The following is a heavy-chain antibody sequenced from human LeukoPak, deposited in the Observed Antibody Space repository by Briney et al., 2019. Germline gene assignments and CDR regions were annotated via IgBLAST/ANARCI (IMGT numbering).Heavy chain of an antibody. CDR3: ARYLSSYSSNWPFDY. J-gene: IGHJ4*02. CDR2: INTNSGNP. CDR1: GYTFSSYT. Sequence: ASVKVSCKASGYTFSSYTVNWVRQAPGQGLEWMGWINTNSGNPTYAQGFTGRFVFSLDTSVTTAYLQISSLKAEDTVVYYCARYLSSYSSNWPFDYWGQGTLVTVSS. D-gene: IGHD6-13*01. V-gene: IGHV7-4-1*02.